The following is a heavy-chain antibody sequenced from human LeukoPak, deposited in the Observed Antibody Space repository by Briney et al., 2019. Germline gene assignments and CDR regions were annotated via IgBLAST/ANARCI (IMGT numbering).Heavy chain of an antibody. V-gene: IGHV3-7*01. CDR2: IKQDGSEK. CDR1: GFTFSSYW. Sequence: GGSLRLSRAASGFTFSSYWMSWVRQAPGKGLEWVANIKQDGSEKYYVDSVKGRFTISRDNAKNSLYLQMNSLRAEDTAVYYCARDIRLPNYYYGMDVWGQGTTVTVSS. D-gene: IGHD5-18*01. CDR3: ARDIRLPNYYYGMDV. J-gene: IGHJ6*02.